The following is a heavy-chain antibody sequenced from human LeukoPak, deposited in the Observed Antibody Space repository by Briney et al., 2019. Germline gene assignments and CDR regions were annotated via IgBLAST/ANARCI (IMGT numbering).Heavy chain of an antibody. J-gene: IGHJ4*02. D-gene: IGHD1-26*01. V-gene: IGHV3-66*01. CDR3: ASAGIVSLSYY. CDR1: GFTVNSNY. Sequence: GGSLRLSCAASGFTVNSNYMSWVRQAPGKGLEWVSVLYSCGYSYYADSVKGRFTISRDDSKHTLYLQMNSLRAEDTAVYYCASAGIVSLSYYWGQGTLVTV. CDR2: LYSCGYS.